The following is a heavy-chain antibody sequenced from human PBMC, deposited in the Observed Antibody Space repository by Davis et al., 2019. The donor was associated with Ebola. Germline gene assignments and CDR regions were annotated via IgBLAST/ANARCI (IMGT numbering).Heavy chain of an antibody. V-gene: IGHV1-8*01. CDR1: GYSFNSYN. J-gene: IGHJ6*02. Sequence: ASVTVSCKASGYSFNSYNINWVRQAAGQGLEWMGWINPTSGNTGYAQKIEGRVTMTRDASISTAYMELSSLTSEDTAVYYCARSRGWLFLYGMDVWGQGTTVTVSS. CDR2: INPTSGNT. D-gene: IGHD3-9*01. CDR3: ARSRGWLFLYGMDV.